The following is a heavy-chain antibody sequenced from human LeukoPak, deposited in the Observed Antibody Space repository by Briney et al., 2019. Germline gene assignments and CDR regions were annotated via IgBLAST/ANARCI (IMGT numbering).Heavy chain of an antibody. CDR3: ARGPNSNWSGLDF. CDR1: GFSFSGHW. Sequence: PGGSLRLSCIASGFSFSGHWMHWARQLPGKGLVWVSRISPTGSTTSSADSVKGRFTVSRDNAKNTLYLQVDNLRAEDTAVYYCARGPNSNWSGLDFWGQGTLLTVSS. V-gene: IGHV3-74*01. CDR2: ISPTGSTT. D-gene: IGHD6-6*01. J-gene: IGHJ4*02.